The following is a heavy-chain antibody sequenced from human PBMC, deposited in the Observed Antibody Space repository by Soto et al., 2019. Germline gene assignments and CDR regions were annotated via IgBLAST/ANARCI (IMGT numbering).Heavy chain of an antibody. CDR3: ARQGSWPYYYYGLDV. J-gene: IGHJ6*02. D-gene: IGHD1-26*01. CDR1: GYTFTTSG. V-gene: IGHV1-18*01. Sequence: QVQLVQSGPEVRKPGASVKVSCEASGYTFTTSGISWVRQVPGQGLEWMGGISTYNGDTNAAQNFQGRVLRTADTSTGTAYMELMSLISDDTAVYYCARQGSWPYYYYGLDVWGQGTIVTVSS. CDR2: ISTYNGDT.